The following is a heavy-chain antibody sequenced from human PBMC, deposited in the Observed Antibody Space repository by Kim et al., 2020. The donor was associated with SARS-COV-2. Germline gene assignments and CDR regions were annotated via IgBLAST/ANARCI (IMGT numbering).Heavy chain of an antibody. D-gene: IGHD3-9*01. Sequence: SETLSLTCTVSGGSISSYYWSWIRQPPGKGLEWIGYIYYSGSTNYNPSLKSRVTISVDTSKNQFSLKLSSVTAADTAVYYCARRVRYFAGEGFDPWGQGTLVTVSA. CDR1: GGSISSYY. J-gene: IGHJ5*02. CDR2: IYYSGST. V-gene: IGHV4-59*01. CDR3: ARRVRYFAGEGFDP.